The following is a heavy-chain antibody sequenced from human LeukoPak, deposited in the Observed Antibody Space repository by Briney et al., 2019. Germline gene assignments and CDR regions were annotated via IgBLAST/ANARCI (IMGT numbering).Heavy chain of an antibody. CDR3: ARIRDFWTGIPHDI. CDR1: GYTLTGYY. CDR2: INPNSGGT. Sequence: GASVKVSCKASGYTLTGYYMHWVRQAPGQGLEGMGSINPNSGGTNYAQKFQGRVTMTRDTSISTAYMELSRLRSDDTAVYYCARIRDFWTGIPHDIWGQGTMVTVSS. D-gene: IGHD3/OR15-3a*01. J-gene: IGHJ3*02. V-gene: IGHV1-2*02.